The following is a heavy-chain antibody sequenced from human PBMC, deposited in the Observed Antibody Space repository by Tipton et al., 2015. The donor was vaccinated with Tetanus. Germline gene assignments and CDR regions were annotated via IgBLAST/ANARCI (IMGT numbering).Heavy chain of an antibody. Sequence: TLSLTCIVSGDSVTASHWSWIRQPPGKGLEWIAKIYFREGTDYNPSLQGRATISLDTSKSQISLKLLPVTAADTGVYYCARVANRSRRRGFDIWGQGTMVAVSS. CDR1: GDSVTASH. V-gene: IGHV4-59*02. CDR2: IYFREGT. D-gene: IGHD2/OR15-2a*01. J-gene: IGHJ3*02. CDR3: ARVANRSRRRGFDI.